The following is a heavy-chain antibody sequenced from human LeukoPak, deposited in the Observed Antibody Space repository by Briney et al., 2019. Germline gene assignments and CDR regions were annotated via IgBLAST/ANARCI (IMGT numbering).Heavy chain of an antibody. CDR3: ARVTAAGFSWFDP. D-gene: IGHD6-13*01. V-gene: IGHV4-39*01. CDR1: GGSVTSSTYY. J-gene: IGHJ5*02. CDR2: IYYSGST. Sequence: SETLSLTCTVSGGSVTSSTYYWGWIRQPPGKGLEWIGTIYYSGSTYYNPSLKSRVTISVDTSKNQFSLRLSSVADTAVYYCARVTAAGFSWFDPWGQGTLVTVSS.